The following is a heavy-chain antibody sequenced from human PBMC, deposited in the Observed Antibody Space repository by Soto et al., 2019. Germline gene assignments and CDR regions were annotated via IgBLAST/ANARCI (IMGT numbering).Heavy chain of an antibody. CDR2: ISSSSSTI. CDR3: ARDWVAYYDILTGYRDY. D-gene: IGHD3-9*01. J-gene: IGHJ4*02. Sequence: EVQLVESGGGLVQPGGSLRLSCAASGFTFSSYSMNWVRQAPGKGLERVSYISSSSSTIYYADSVKGRFTISRDNAKNSLYLQMNSLRAEDTAVYYCARDWVAYYDILTGYRDYWGQGTLVTVSS. CDR1: GFTFSSYS. V-gene: IGHV3-48*01.